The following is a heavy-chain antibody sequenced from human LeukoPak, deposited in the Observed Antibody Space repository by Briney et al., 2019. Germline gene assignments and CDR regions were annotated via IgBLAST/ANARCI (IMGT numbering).Heavy chain of an antibody. D-gene: IGHD6-19*01. CDR1: GYPFTTYD. CDR2: MNLYSGST. Sequence: ALVRASCTASGYPFTTYDINWVRQSTGHGREWLGGMNLYSGSTGYAPKFPGRVTMASNTSISTAYMELSSLRSEGTAVYYCARRFGSVALDYWGQGTLVTVSS. CDR3: ARRFGSVALDY. J-gene: IGHJ4*02. V-gene: IGHV1-8*01.